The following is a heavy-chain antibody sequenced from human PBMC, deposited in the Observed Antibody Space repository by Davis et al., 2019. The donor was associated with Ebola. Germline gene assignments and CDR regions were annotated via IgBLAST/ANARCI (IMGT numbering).Heavy chain of an antibody. CDR3: ARLGPRFLEWLFWFDP. Sequence: AASVKVSCKASGYTFTSYYMHWVRQAPGQGLEWMGIINPSGGSTSYAQKFQGRVTMTRDTSTSTVYMELSSLRSEDTAVYYCARLGPRFLEWLFWFDPWGQGTLVTVSS. J-gene: IGHJ5*02. CDR1: GYTFTSYY. CDR2: INPSGGST. V-gene: IGHV1-46*01. D-gene: IGHD3-3*01.